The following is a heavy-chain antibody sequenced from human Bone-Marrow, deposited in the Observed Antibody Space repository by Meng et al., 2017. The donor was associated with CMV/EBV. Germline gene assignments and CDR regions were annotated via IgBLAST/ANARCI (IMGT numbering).Heavy chain of an antibody. CDR3: ARASDFWSGFKDWFDP. V-gene: IGHV1-46*01. Sequence: ASVKVSCKASGYTFTGYYMHWVRQAPGQGLEWMGIINPSGGSTSYAQKFQGRVTMTRDTSTSTVYMELSSLRSEDTAVYYCARASDFWSGFKDWFDPWGQGTLVTVYS. CDR1: GYTFTGYY. CDR2: INPSGGST. D-gene: IGHD3-3*01. J-gene: IGHJ5*02.